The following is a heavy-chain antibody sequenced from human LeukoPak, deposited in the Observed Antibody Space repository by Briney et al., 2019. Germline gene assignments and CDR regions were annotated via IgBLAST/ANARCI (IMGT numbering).Heavy chain of an antibody. CDR1: GFSFSTYA. Sequence: GGSLRLSCAASGFSFSTYAMSWVRQAPGKGLEWVSAISGSGGSTYYADSVKGRFTISRDNSKNTLYLQMNSLRAEDTAVYYCAKPDSSGYYYISAAFDIWGQGTMVTVSS. D-gene: IGHD3-22*01. J-gene: IGHJ3*02. CDR2: ISGSGGST. CDR3: AKPDSSGYYYISAAFDI. V-gene: IGHV3-23*01.